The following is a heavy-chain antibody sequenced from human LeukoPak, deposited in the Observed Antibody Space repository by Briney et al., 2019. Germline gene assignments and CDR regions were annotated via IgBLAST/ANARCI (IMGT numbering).Heavy chain of an antibody. CDR1: GGTFSSYA. D-gene: IGHD3-22*01. J-gene: IGHJ4*02. Sequence: ASVKVSCKASGGTFSSYAISWVRQAPGQGLEWMGGIIPIFGTANYAQKFQGRVTITADKSTSTAYMELSSLRSEDTAVYYCARDLQDYYDSSGYYLFGYWGQGTLVTVSS. V-gene: IGHV1-69*06. CDR2: IIPIFGTA. CDR3: ARDLQDYYDSSGYYLFGY.